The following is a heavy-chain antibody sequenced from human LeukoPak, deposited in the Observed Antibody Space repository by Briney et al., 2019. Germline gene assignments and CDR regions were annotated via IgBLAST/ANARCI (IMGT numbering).Heavy chain of an antibody. V-gene: IGHV4-38-2*01. Sequence: PSETLSLTCAVSGYSISSGYYWGWNRQPPGKGLEWIGSIYHSGSTYYNPSLKSRVTISVDTSKNQFSLKLSSVTAADTAVYYCARHQGHFWSGYYYYYMDVWGKGTTVTVSS. J-gene: IGHJ6*03. D-gene: IGHD3-3*02. CDR1: GYSISSGYY. CDR2: IYHSGST. CDR3: ARHQGHFWSGYYYYYMDV.